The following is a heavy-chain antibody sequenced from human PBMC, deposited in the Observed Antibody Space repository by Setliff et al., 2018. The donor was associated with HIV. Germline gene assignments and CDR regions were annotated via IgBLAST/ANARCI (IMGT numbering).Heavy chain of an antibody. J-gene: IGHJ3*02. CDR3: ARNIGWELYAFDI. V-gene: IGHV4-59*12. CDR1: GGSISSYY. Sequence: SQTLSLTCTVSGGSISSYYWNWIRQPPGKGLEWIGYIYYSGSTNYNPSLKSRVTISVDTSKNQFSLKLTSVTAADTAVYYCARNIGWELYAFDIWGQGTMVTVSS. CDR2: IYYSGST. D-gene: IGHD1-26*01.